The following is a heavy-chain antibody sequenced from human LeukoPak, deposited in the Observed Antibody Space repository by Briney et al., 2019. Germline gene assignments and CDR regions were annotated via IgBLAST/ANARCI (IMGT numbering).Heavy chain of an antibody. Sequence: ASVKVSCKSSGHTFTGYYIHWVRPPPGQGLEWMGLINPKSGGTNYAQKLQGRVTMTSDTSISTAYMELSRLRSHDTDVYNSPRDGLSRGDYDYRGCYFDYWGQGTLVTVSS. CDR1: GHTFTGYY. CDR2: INPKSGGT. D-gene: IGHD5-12*01. V-gene: IGHV1-2*02. CDR3: PRDGLSRGDYDYRGCYFDY. J-gene: IGHJ4*02.